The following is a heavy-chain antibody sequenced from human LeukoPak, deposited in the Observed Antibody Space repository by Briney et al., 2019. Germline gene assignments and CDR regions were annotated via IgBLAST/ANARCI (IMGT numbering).Heavy chain of an antibody. CDR1: GGSISNTNW. J-gene: IGHJ4*02. V-gene: IGHV4-4*02. CDR2: VNLQGST. Sequence: SGTLSLTCGVSGGSISNTNWWTSVRQPPGKGLEWIGEVNLQGSTNYNPSLKSRVAISVDKSENHISLKLTSVTDADTAVYYCAREGGPYRPLDYSGQGTLVTVAS. CDR3: AREGGPYRPLDY.